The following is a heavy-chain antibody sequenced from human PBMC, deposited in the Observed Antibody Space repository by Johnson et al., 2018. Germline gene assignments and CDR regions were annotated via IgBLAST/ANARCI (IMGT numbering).Heavy chain of an antibody. CDR2: INPGDDET. D-gene: IGHD3-16*02. CDR1: GYIFTNYW. V-gene: IGHV5-51*01. CDR3: ARHYRGTNDY. Sequence: VQLVQSGAEVKKPGESLKICCKGSGYIFTNYWIAWVRQMPGNGLEWMGVINPGDDETRYSPSFQGQATVSVDKSINTAYLTWSSLKASDTAIYYCARHYRGTNDYWGHGTLVTVSS. J-gene: IGHJ4*01.